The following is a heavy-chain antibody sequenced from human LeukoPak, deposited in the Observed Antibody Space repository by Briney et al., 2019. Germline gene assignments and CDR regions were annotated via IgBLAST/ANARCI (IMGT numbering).Heavy chain of an antibody. CDR1: GFTFDDYA. J-gene: IGHJ4*02. CDR3: AKCVWFSEGPFDY. D-gene: IGHD3-10*01. Sequence: GGSLRLSCAASGFTFDDYAMHWVRQAPGKGLEWVSGISWNSGSIGYADSVKGRFTISRDNAKNPLYLQMNSLRAEDTALYYCAKCVWFSEGPFDYWGQGTLVTVSS. V-gene: IGHV3-9*01. CDR2: ISWNSGSI.